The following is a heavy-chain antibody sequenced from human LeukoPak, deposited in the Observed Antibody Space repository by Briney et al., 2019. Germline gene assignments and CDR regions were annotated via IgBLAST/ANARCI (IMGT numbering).Heavy chain of an antibody. V-gene: IGHV1-3*01. Sequence: ASVKVTCTASGYTFTSYAMHWVRQAPGQRLEWMGWINAGSGNTKYSQKFQGRVTITRDTSASTAYMELSSLRSEDTAVYYCARAYSSSWSERFDYWGQGTLVTVSS. CDR2: INAGSGNT. D-gene: IGHD6-13*01. J-gene: IGHJ4*02. CDR3: ARAYSSSWSERFDY. CDR1: GYTFTSYA.